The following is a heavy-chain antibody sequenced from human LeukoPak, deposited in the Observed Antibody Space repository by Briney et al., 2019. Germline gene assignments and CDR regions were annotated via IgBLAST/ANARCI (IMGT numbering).Heavy chain of an antibody. CDR2: IRYDGSNK. Sequence: GGSLRLSCAASGFTFSSYGMHWVRQAPGKGLEWVAFIRYDGSNKYYADSVKGRFTISRDNSKKPLYLQMNSLRAEDTAVYYCAKVEYSSSSRVRFDYWGQGTLVTVSS. J-gene: IGHJ4*02. CDR3: AKVEYSSSSRVRFDY. D-gene: IGHD6-6*01. CDR1: GFTFSSYG. V-gene: IGHV3-30*02.